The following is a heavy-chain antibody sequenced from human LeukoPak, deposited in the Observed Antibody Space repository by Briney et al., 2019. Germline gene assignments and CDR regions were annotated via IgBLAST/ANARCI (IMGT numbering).Heavy chain of an antibody. V-gene: IGHV3-53*01. Sequence: GGSLGLSCAVSGFTVSSNYMNWVRQAPGKGLEWVSIIYSGGSTYYTDSVKGRFTISRDNSKNTLYPQMNSLRVEDSALYYCARGYYGSGSYYMGNYWGQGTLVTVSS. CDR3: ARGYYGSGSYYMGNY. J-gene: IGHJ4*02. CDR2: IYSGGST. CDR1: GFTVSSNY. D-gene: IGHD3-10*01.